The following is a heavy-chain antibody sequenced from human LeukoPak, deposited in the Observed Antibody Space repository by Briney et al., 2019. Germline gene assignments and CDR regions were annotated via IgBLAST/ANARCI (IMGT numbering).Heavy chain of an antibody. D-gene: IGHD3-10*01. CDR2: ISSSGSTI. CDR3: ARPLWFGDTGDY. V-gene: IGHV3-48*03. Sequence: PGGSLRLSCAASGFTFRSYDMNWVRQAPGKGLEWVSYISSSGSTIYYADSVKGRFTISRDSAKNSLCLQMNSLRAEDTAVYYCARPLWFGDTGDYWGQGTLVTVSS. J-gene: IGHJ4*02. CDR1: GFTFRSYD.